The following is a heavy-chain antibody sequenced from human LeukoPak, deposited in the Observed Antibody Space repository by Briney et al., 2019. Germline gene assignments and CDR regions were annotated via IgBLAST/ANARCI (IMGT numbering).Heavy chain of an antibody. Sequence: SETLSLTCTVSGGSIRSYYWSWIRQPAGKGLEWIGRIYTSGSTNCNPSLKSRVTMSVDTSKNQFSLKLSPVTAADTAVYYCARGGVYYDYYFGMDVWGQGTTVTVSS. CDR2: IYTSGST. J-gene: IGHJ6*02. CDR1: GGSIRSYY. CDR3: ARGGVYYDYYFGMDV. D-gene: IGHD3-22*01. V-gene: IGHV4-4*07.